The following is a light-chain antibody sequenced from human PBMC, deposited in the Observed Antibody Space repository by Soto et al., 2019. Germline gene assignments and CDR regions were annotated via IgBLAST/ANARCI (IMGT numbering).Light chain of an antibody. CDR3: QQNIKSPLLCR. CDR1: QSVSSN. Sequence: EFVVTKSPATLSVSQGERATLSCRASQSVSSNLAWYQQKPGQAPRLLIYGASTRATGIPARFSGSGSGTEFTLTISSLFSEEFAVKHCQQNIKSPLLCRSAHGSK. V-gene: IGKV3-15*01. CDR2: GAS. J-gene: IGKJ2*04.